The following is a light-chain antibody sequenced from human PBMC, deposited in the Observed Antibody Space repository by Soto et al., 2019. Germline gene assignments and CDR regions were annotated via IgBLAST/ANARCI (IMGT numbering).Light chain of an antibody. V-gene: IGKV1-5*01. Sequence: DIQITQSPSTLSSSVGDRVTITCRAIQTISNWLAWYQQKPGKAPKVLIYDASTLDGGVPSRFSGRRSGTDFTLTISSLQPSDFATYYCQQYNTYPLTFGGGTKVDIK. CDR2: DAS. CDR3: QQYNTYPLT. CDR1: QTISNW. J-gene: IGKJ4*01.